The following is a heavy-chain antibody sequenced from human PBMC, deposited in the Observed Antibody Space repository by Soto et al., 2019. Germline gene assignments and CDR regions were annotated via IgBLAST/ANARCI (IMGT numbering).Heavy chain of an antibody. Sequence: QAQLVESGGGLVKPGGSLRLSCAASGFIFSDYYVSWIRQARGKGQEWISYLSSSDSTIDYADSVKSPFTITRDNANNAPEPTIHSLRAEETAVYYCASGGHWWTTEYWGQRSMVTVSS. CDR2: LSSSDSTI. V-gene: IGHV3-11*04. CDR3: ASGGHWWTTEY. CDR1: GFIFSDYY. D-gene: IGHD2-8*02. J-gene: IGHJ4*02.